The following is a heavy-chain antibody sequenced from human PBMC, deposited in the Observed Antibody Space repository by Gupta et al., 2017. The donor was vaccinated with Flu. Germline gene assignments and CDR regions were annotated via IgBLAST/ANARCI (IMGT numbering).Heavy chain of an antibody. CDR1: GGSISGSY. D-gene: IGHD1-1*01. J-gene: IGHJ4*02. CDR3: GRARVNDYSVG. Sequence: LTCSVSGGSISGSYWSWIRQAPGKGLEWIGYIHYSGAANYNPYLKSRVTMSVDPSKNQFPLRLSFVTTADPAGYYCGRARVNDYSVGWRQG. V-gene: IGHV4-59*12. CDR2: IHYSGAA.